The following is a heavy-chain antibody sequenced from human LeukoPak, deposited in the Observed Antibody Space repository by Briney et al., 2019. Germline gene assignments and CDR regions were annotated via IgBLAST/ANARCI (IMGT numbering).Heavy chain of an antibody. CDR3: AKSVLRFLEWFQNYGMDV. J-gene: IGHJ6*02. CDR1: GFTFSSYA. Sequence: GGSLRLSCAASGFTFSSYAMSWVRQAPGKGLERVSAISGSGGSTYYADSVKGRFTISRDNSKNTLYLQMNSLRAEDTAVYYCAKSVLRFLEWFQNYGMDVWGQGTTVTVSS. V-gene: IGHV3-23*01. CDR2: ISGSGGST. D-gene: IGHD3-3*01.